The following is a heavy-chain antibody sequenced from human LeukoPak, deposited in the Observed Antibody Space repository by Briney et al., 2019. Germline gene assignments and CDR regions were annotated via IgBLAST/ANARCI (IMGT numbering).Heavy chain of an antibody. CDR3: ARRVVGAMPFDY. D-gene: IGHD1-26*01. J-gene: IGHJ4*02. V-gene: IGHV3-48*02. CDR2: ITTTSNAV. Sequence: GGSLRLSCAASGFTFSDFNMNWVRQAPGKGLEWISYITTTSNAVYYADSVKGRFTISRDNAKNSLHLQMNSLGDEDTAVYYCARRVVGAMPFDYWGQGTLVTVSS. CDR1: GFTFSDFN.